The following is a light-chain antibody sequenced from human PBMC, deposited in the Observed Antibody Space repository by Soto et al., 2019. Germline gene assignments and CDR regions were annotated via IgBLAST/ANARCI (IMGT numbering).Light chain of an antibody. Sequence: QSALTQVASVSGSPGQSITISCTGTTSNIGSYNLVSWYQQHPGKAPQLLIYEGSERPSGVSNRFSGSKSGNTASLTISGPRGGEGVVYSCFSYAGKKRVF. J-gene: IGLJ3*02. CDR2: EGS. V-gene: IGLV2-23*01. CDR1: TSNIGSYNL. CDR3: FSYAGKKRV.